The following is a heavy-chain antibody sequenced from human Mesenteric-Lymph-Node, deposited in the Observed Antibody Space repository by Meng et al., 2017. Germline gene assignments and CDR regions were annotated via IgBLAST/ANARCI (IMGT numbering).Heavy chain of an antibody. Sequence: QVQLVEVGGGLVQPGRSLRLSCEASGFTFSSYAMHWVRQAPGKGLEWVAVISYDGSNKYYADSVKGRFTISRDNSKNTLYLQMNSLRAEDTAVYYCARVRGDYWGQGTLVTVSS. J-gene: IGHJ4*02. D-gene: IGHD3-10*01. CDR1: GFTFSSYA. CDR3: ARVRGDY. CDR2: ISYDGSNK. V-gene: IGHV3-30*04.